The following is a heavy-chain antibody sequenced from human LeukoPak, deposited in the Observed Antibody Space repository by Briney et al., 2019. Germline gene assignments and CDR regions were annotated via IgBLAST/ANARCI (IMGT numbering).Heavy chain of an antibody. J-gene: IGHJ4*02. CDR1: GGSISSYY. CDR2: IYYSGST. Sequence: SETLSLTCTVSGGSISSYYWSWLRQPPGKGLEWIGYIYYSGSTNYNPSLKSRVTISVDTSKNQFSLKLSSVTAADTAVYYCARVKGSAAAGEGFDYWGQGTLVTVSS. CDR3: ARVKGSAAAGEGFDY. D-gene: IGHD6-13*01. V-gene: IGHV4-59*01.